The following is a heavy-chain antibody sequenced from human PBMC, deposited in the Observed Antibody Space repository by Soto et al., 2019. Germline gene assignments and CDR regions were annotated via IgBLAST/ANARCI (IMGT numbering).Heavy chain of an antibody. CDR1: GGSISSSSYY. Sequence: PSETLSLTCTVSGGSISSSSYYWGWIRQPPGKGLEWIGSIYYSGSTYYNPSLKSRVTISVDTSKNQFSLKLSSVTAADTAVYYCARQRAVTAYYYYYYGMDVWGQGTTVTVSS. CDR3: ARQRAVTAYYYYYYGMDV. CDR2: IYYSGST. V-gene: IGHV4-39*01. D-gene: IGHD4-17*01. J-gene: IGHJ6*02.